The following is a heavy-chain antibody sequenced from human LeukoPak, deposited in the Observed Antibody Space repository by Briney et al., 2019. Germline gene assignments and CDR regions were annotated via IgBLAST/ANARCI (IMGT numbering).Heavy chain of an antibody. Sequence: PGGSLRLSCAASGFTFSSYDMHWVRQATGKGLEWVSAIGTAGDTYYPGSVKGRFTISRDNAKNSLYLQMNSLRAEDTAVYYCARASWGVIITRRYYFDYWGQGTLVTVSS. J-gene: IGHJ4*02. CDR1: GFTFSSYD. CDR3: ARASWGVIITRRYYFDY. CDR2: IGTAGDT. V-gene: IGHV3-13*01. D-gene: IGHD3-10*01.